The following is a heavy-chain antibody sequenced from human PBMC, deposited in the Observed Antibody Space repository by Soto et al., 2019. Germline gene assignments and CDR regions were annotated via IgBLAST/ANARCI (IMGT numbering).Heavy chain of an antibody. CDR3: ATIRIWSGYPRFDY. V-gene: IGHV4-30-4*01. D-gene: IGHD3-3*01. Sequence: LSLPCTVSGGSISSGDYYWSWIRQPPGKGLEWIGYIYYSGSTYYNPSLKSRVTISVDTSKNQFSLKLSSVTAADTAVYYCATIRIWSGYPRFDYWGQGTLVTVSS. J-gene: IGHJ4*02. CDR2: IYYSGST. CDR1: GGSISSGDYY.